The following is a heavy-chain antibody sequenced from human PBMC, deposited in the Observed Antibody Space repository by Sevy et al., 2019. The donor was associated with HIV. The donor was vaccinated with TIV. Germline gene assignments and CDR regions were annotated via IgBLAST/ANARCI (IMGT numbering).Heavy chain of an antibody. Sequence: AGSLRLSCAASGFTFTYAWMSWVRQAPGKGLEWVGRIKSKADGGTTDYAAPVKGRFTISRDDSKNTLYLQMNSLKTEDTAVYYCATDPIIVLLVTDGMDVWGQGTTATVSS. V-gene: IGHV3-15*01. CDR2: IKSKADGGTT. D-gene: IGHD2-8*02. CDR3: ATDPIIVLLVTDGMDV. J-gene: IGHJ6*02. CDR1: GFTFTYAW.